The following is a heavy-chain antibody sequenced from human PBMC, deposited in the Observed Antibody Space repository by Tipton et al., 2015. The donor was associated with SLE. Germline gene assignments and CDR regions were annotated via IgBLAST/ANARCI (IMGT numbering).Heavy chain of an antibody. D-gene: IGHD2-2*01. CDR2: IYHSGST. CDR3: ARGGSSTSAARYMDV. Sequence: TLSLTCTVSGGSISSSSYYWGWIRQPPGKGLEWIGYIYHSGSTYYNPSLKSRVTISVDRSKNQFSLKLSSVTATDTAVYYCARGGSSTSAARYMDVWGKGTTVTVSS. V-gene: IGHV4-39*07. J-gene: IGHJ6*03. CDR1: GGSISSSSYY.